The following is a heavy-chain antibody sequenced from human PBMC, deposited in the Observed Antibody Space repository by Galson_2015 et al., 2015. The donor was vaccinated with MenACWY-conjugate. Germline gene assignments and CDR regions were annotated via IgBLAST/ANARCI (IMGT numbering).Heavy chain of an antibody. Sequence: SLRLSCAASGFTFNSYGMHWVRQAPGKGLEWVAVIWNDGSNKYYADSVKGRFTISRDNSKNTLYLQMNGLRAEDTAVYYCAKDCTSGVCYGMDVWGQGTTVTVSS. D-gene: IGHD2-8*01. V-gene: IGHV3-33*06. CDR2: IWNDGSNK. CDR1: GFTFNSYG. CDR3: AKDCTSGVCYGMDV. J-gene: IGHJ6*02.